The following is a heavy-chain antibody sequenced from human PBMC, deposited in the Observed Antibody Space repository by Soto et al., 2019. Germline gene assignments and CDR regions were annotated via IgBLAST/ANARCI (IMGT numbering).Heavy chain of an antibody. CDR3: ARDYGTNNSYYCYGMDV. CDR2: INPNSGGT. CDR1: GYTFTGYY. J-gene: IGHJ6*02. V-gene: IGHV1-2*04. Sequence: ASVKVSCKASGYTFTGYYMHWVRQAPGQGLEWMGWINPNSGGTNYAQKFQGWVTMTRDTSISTAYVELSRLRSDDTAVYYCARDYGTNNSYYCYGMDVWGQGTTVTVSS. D-gene: IGHD1-7*01.